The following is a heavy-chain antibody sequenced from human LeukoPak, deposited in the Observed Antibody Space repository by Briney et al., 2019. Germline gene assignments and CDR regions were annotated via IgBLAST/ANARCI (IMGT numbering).Heavy chain of an antibody. CDR2: IRYDGSNK. Sequence: PGGSLRLSCAASGFTFSSYGMHWVRQAPGKGLEWVAFIRYDGSNKYYADSVKGRFTISRDNSKNTLYLQMNSLRAEDTAVYYCAKDGFLDHPTLWAYWGQGTLVTVSS. D-gene: IGHD3/OR15-3a*01. CDR1: GFTFSSYG. CDR3: AKDGFLDHPTLWAY. J-gene: IGHJ4*02. V-gene: IGHV3-30*02.